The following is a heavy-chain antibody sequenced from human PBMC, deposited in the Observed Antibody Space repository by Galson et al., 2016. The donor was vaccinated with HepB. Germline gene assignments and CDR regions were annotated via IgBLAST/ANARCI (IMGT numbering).Heavy chain of an antibody. J-gene: IGHJ4*02. Sequence: SVKVSCKASGYAFTKFYIHWVRQAPGQGLEWMGIINTTAGSTTYEQKFQGRVSMTRDTSTSTVYMELNSQTSEDTAVYFCARSYYSKYFDYWGQGTLVTVSS. CDR1: GYAFTKFY. CDR2: INTTAGST. D-gene: IGHD3-22*01. CDR3: ARSYYSKYFDY. V-gene: IGHV1-46*01.